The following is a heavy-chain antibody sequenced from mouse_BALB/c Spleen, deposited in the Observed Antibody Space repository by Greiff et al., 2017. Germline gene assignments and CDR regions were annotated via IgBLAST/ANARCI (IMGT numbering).Heavy chain of an antibody. CDR1: GFSLTSYG. Sequence: VKLVESGPGLVAPSQSLSITCTVSGFSLTSYGVHWVRQPPGKGLEWLGVIWAGGSTNYNSALMSRLSISKDNSKSQVFLKMNSLQTDDTAMYYCARGYYGSSPYFDYWGQGTTLTVSS. CDR2: IWAGGST. CDR3: ARGYYGSSPYFDY. D-gene: IGHD1-1*01. V-gene: IGHV2-9*02. J-gene: IGHJ2*01.